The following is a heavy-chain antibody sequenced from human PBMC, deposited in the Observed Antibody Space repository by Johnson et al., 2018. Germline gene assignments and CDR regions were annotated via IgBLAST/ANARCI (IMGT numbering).Heavy chain of an antibody. CDR2: LSYDGHK. J-gene: IGHJ6*03. CDR1: GFTFSSYG. Sequence: VQLVETGGGVVQPGRSLRLSCAASGFTFSSYGMHWVRQAPGTGLEWVAVLSYDGHKYYADSVKGRFTISRDNSKNTLYLQRNILRAEDTAVYYCAKDGDGGYDSTGEDYYYYMDVWGKGTTVTVSS. V-gene: IGHV3-30*18. D-gene: IGHD5-12*01. CDR3: AKDGDGGYDSTGEDYYYYMDV.